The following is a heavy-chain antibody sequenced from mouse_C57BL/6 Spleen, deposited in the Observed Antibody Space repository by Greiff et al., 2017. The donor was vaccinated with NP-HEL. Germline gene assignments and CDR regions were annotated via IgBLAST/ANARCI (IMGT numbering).Heavy chain of an antibody. Sequence: VQLQQSGPVLVKPGASVKMSCKASGYTFTDYYMNWVKQSHGKSLEWIGVINPYNGGTSYNQKFKGQATLTVDKSSSTAYMKLNSLTSEDSAVDYCARPSPHSNYERGAMDYWGQGTSVTVSS. D-gene: IGHD2-5*01. CDR2: INPYNGGT. CDR3: ARPSPHSNYERGAMDY. V-gene: IGHV1-19*01. CDR1: GYTFTDYY. J-gene: IGHJ4*01.